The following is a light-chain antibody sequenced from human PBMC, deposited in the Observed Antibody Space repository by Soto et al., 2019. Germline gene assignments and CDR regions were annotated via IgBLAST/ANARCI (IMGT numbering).Light chain of an antibody. CDR3: SSFTSSRIYV. CDR2: EVS. Sequence: QSALTQPASVSGSPGQSITISCTGTSSDVGGYNYVSWFQLHPGKAPKLMVYEVSNRPSGISSRFSGSKSGNTASLTISGLQAEDEADYYCSSFTSSRIYVFGTVPKVTVL. CDR1: SSDVGGYNY. V-gene: IGLV2-14*01. J-gene: IGLJ1*01.